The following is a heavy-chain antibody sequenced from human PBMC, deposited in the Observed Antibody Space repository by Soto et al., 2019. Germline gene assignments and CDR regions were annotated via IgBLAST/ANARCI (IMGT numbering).Heavy chain of an antibody. J-gene: IGHJ5*02. V-gene: IGHV4-4*02. CDR2: IYHSGST. Sequence: SETLSLTCAVSGGSISSSNWWSWVRQPPGKGLEWIGEIYHSGSTNYNPSLKSRVTISVDKSKNQFSMKLSSVTAADTAVYYCARSPIIHSSWTQQGWFDPWGQGTLVTVSS. CDR3: ARSPIIHSSWTQQGWFDP. D-gene: IGHD6-13*01. CDR1: GGSISSSNW.